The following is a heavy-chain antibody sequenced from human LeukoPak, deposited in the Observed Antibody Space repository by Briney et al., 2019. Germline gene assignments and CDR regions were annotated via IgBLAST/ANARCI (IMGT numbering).Heavy chain of an antibody. CDR1: GSTFSSYW. D-gene: IGHD3-16*02. CDR2: IKQDGSEK. J-gene: IGHJ4*02. V-gene: IGHV3-7*03. Sequence: GGSLRLSCAASGSTFSSYWMSWVRQAPGKGLEWVANIKQDGSEKYYVDSVKGRFTISRDNAKNSLYLQMNSLRAEDTAVYYCARDQDDYVWGSYRPLDYWGQGTLVTVSS. CDR3: ARDQDDYVWGSYRPLDY.